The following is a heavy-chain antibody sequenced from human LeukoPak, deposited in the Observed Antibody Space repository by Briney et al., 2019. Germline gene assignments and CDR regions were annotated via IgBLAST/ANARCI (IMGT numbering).Heavy chain of an antibody. J-gene: IGHJ3*02. Sequence: PSETLSLTCTVSGGSISSSSYYWGWIRQPPGKGLEWIGIIYYTGSTYYNPSLKSRVTISVDTSKNQFSLKLSSVTAADTAVYYCARAPVDYGDLKRAFDIWGQGTMVTVSS. CDR1: GGSISSSSYY. CDR2: IYYTGST. D-gene: IGHD4-17*01. CDR3: ARAPVDYGDLKRAFDI. V-gene: IGHV4-39*01.